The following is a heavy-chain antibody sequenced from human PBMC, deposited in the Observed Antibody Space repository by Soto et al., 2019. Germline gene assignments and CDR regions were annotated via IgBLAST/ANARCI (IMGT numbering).Heavy chain of an antibody. J-gene: IGHJ6*02. CDR2: INRSGST. CDR3: ARNGSYYDFWSGYYFGGGMDV. Sequence: LSLTCAVYGGSFSGYYWSWIRQPPGKGLEWIGEINRSGSTNYNPSLKSRVTISVDTSKDQFSLKLSSATAADTAVYYCARNGSYYDFWSGYYFGGGMDVWGQGTTVTVSS. D-gene: IGHD3-3*01. V-gene: IGHV4-34*01. CDR1: GGSFSGYY.